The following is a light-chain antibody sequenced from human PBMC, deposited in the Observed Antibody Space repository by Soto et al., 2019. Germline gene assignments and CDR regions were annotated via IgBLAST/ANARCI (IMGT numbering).Light chain of an antibody. CDR3: QQYGGSPVT. CDR2: DAS. CDR1: QSVSSSY. V-gene: IGKV3-20*01. J-gene: IGKJ4*01. Sequence: EIVLTQSPVTLSLSPGERATLSCRASQSVSSSYLAWYQQKPGQPPRLLIYDASDRAAGIPARFGGSGSGTDFTLTISRLEAEDFAVYYCQQYGGSPVTFGGGTKVDIK.